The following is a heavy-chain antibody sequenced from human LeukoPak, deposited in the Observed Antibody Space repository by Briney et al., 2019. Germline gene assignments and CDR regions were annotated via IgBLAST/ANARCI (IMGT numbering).Heavy chain of an antibody. V-gene: IGHV3-66*01. CDR3: ARLYDSSGYLGDY. Sequence: SGGSLRLSCAASEFSAGSNYMTWVRQAPGKGLEGVSLIYSGGSTYYADSVKGRFTISRDNSKNTLYLQMNSLRAEDTAVYYCARLYDSSGYLGDYWGQGTLVTVSS. J-gene: IGHJ4*02. CDR1: EFSAGSNY. D-gene: IGHD3-22*01. CDR2: IYSGGST.